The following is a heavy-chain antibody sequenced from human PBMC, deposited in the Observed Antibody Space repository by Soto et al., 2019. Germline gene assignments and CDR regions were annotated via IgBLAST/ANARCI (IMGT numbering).Heavy chain of an antibody. J-gene: IGHJ4*02. Sequence: ESGGGVVQPGRSLRLSCAASGFTFSSYAMHWVRQAPGKGLEWVAVISYDGSNKYYADSVKGRFTISRDNSKNTLYLQMNSLRAEDTAVYYCAREDCSGGSCYSDYWGQGTLVTVSS. V-gene: IGHV3-30-3*01. CDR2: ISYDGSNK. D-gene: IGHD2-15*01. CDR1: GFTFSSYA. CDR3: AREDCSGGSCYSDY.